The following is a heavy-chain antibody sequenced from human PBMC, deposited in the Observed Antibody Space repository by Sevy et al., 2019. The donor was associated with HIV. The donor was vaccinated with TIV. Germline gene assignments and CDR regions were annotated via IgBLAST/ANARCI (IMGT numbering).Heavy chain of an antibody. CDR3: ARTLRFLEWQIPKYYMDV. V-gene: IGHV1-46*03. J-gene: IGHJ6*03. Sequence: ASVKVSCKASGYTFTSYYMHWVRQAPGQGLEWMGIINPSGGSTSYAQKFQGRVTMTRDTSTSTVYMELGSLRSEDTAVYYCARTLRFLEWQIPKYYMDVWGKGTTVTVSS. CDR1: GYTFTSYY. D-gene: IGHD3-3*01. CDR2: INPSGGST.